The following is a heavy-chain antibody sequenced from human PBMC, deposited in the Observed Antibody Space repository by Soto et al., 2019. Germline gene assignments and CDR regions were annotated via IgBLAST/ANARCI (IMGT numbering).Heavy chain of an antibody. D-gene: IGHD1-1*01. Sequence: QVQLQQWGAGLLKPSETLSLTCAVYGGFVSSGSYYWSWIRQPPGKGLEWIGEMRHSGGTHFNPSLKSRFTISVDTSKTQFSLKMSAVTAADTALYYCARVERGTATTVVDAFDIWGPGTMVTVSS. CDR1: GGFVSSGSYY. J-gene: IGHJ3*02. CDR2: MRHSGGT. CDR3: ARVERGTATTVVDAFDI. V-gene: IGHV4-34*01.